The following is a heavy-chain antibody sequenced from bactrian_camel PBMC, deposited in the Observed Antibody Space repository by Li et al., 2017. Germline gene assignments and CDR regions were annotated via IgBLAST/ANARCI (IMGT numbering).Heavy chain of an antibody. V-gene: IGHV3S68*01. CDR2: IVRHDGKL. Sequence: QLVESGGDSVQIGGSLRLSCIVSGEDIWWKSMAWFRQAPGKEREGVAIVRHDGKLTYTDSVKGRFTIYGDLAKHTLYLQMNSLKPDDTATYYCAARFQGGFGYGGLCTDVPADFPYWGQGTQVTVS. CDR3: AARFQGGFGYGGLCTDVPADFPY. CDR1: GEDIWWKS. J-gene: IGHJ6*01. D-gene: IGHD5*01.